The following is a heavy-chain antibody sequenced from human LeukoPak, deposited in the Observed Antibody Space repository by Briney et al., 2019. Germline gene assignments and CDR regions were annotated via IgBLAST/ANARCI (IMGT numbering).Heavy chain of an antibody. CDR1: GYTFTSYA. CDR3: ARDQLRIAVAGTPDLRLYGMDV. Sequence: GASVKVSCKASGYTFTSYAMHWVRQAPGQRLEWMGWINAGNGNTKYSQKFQGRVTITRDTSASTAYMELSSLRSEDTAVYYCARDQLRIAVAGTPDLRLYGMDVWGQGTTVTVSS. D-gene: IGHD6-19*01. J-gene: IGHJ6*02. CDR2: INAGNGNT. V-gene: IGHV1-3*01.